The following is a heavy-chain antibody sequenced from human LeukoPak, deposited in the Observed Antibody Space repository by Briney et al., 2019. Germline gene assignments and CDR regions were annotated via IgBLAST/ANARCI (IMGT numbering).Heavy chain of an antibody. D-gene: IGHD6-13*01. CDR3: ARDSRTAPGTMDY. J-gene: IGHJ4*02. CDR2: IKQDGSDR. V-gene: IGHV3-7*01. CDR1: GFTFNTYT. Sequence: GGSLRLSCAASGFTFNTYTMNWVRQAPGKGLEWVANIKQDGSDRHYVDSVKGRFTISRDNAKNSLYLQMNSLRAEDTAVYYCARDSRTAPGTMDYWGQGTLVTVSS.